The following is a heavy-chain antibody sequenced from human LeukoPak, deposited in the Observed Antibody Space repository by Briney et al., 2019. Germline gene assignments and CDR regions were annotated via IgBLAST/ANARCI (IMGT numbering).Heavy chain of an antibody. J-gene: IGHJ4*02. V-gene: IGHV4-38-2*02. Sequence: ASETLSLTCSVSGYSISSGYNWGWIRQPPGKGPEWIGSTHHNGPTFYHPSLKSRVTISVDTSLNPDSLNLSSVTAADTAVYYCAREQWGSTFPDYWGQGVLVIVSS. CDR3: AREQWGSTFPDY. CDR2: THHNGPT. D-gene: IGHD1-26*01. CDR1: GYSISSGYN.